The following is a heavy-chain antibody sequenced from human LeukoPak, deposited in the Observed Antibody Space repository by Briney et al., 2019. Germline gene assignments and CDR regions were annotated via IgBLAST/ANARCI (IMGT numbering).Heavy chain of an antibody. CDR2: IYYSGSS. Sequence: SETLSLTCTVSGGSISTYYWSWIRQPPGKGLEWIGYIYYSGSSNYNPSLKSRATISVDTSKNQFSLKLRSVTPADTAVYYCASSRGIGPTIVVVPYYFDSWGQGTLVTVSS. V-gene: IGHV4-59*01. CDR3: ASSRGIGPTIVVVPYYFDS. J-gene: IGHJ4*02. CDR1: GGSISTYY. D-gene: IGHD3-22*01.